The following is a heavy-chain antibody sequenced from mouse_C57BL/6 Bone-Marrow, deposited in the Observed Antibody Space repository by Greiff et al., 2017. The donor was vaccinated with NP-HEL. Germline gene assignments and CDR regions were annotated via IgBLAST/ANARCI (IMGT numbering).Heavy chain of an antibody. V-gene: IGHV1-50*01. D-gene: IGHD2-4*01. CDR3: ARERDYDLDY. Sequence: QVQLQQPGAELVKPGASVKLSCKASGYTFTSYWMQWVKQRPGQGLEWIGEIDPSDSYTNYNQKFKGKATLTVDTSSSTAYMQLSSLTSEDSAVYYCARERDYDLDYGGQGTTLTVSS. CDR2: IDPSDSYT. CDR1: GYTFTSYW. J-gene: IGHJ2*01.